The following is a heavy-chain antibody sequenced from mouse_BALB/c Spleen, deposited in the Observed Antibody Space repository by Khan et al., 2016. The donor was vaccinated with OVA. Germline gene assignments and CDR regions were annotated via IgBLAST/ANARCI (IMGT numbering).Heavy chain of an antibody. J-gene: IGHJ2*01. CDR2: ISGDSNTI. Sequence: EVELVESGGGLVQPGGSRKLSCAASGFTFNNYGMHWVRQAPEKGLVWVAYISGDSNTIYYVDSVKGRFTISRDNPKNTLFLQMTSLMSEDTAMYYCATSYFYGYYFDYWGPGTTLTVS. V-gene: IGHV5-17*02. CDR3: ATSYFYGYYFDY. CDR1: GFTFNNYG. D-gene: IGHD1-1*01.